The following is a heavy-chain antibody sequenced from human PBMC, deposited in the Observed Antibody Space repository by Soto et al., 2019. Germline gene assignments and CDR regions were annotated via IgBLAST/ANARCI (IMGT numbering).Heavy chain of an antibody. CDR3: ASGEPKPGRVWSYFDY. Sequence: PGGSLRLSCAASGFIFSGYAMILVRQAPGKGLEWVSAISGSGGSTYYADSVRGRFTISRDSSKNTLYLQMNSLRVEDTAVYYCASGEPKPGRVWSYFDYWGQGTLVTVSS. CDR2: ISGSGGST. D-gene: IGHD6-19*01. J-gene: IGHJ4*02. V-gene: IGHV3-23*01. CDR1: GFIFSGYA.